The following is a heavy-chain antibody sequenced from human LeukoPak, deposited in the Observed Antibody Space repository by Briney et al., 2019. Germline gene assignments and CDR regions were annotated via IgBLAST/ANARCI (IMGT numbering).Heavy chain of an antibody. J-gene: IGHJ4*02. D-gene: IGHD1-26*01. CDR2: IRYDGSDK. Sequence: SGGALRLSCAAAGVRFSGYGMHWVRQAPGQGLEWVAFIRYDGSDKYYVDSVKGRFTISRDNSMNTLYLQMNSLRPEDRAVYYCAKELTVRATKRQFDHWGQGTLVIVSS. CDR3: AKELTVRATKRQFDH. CDR1: GVRFSGYG. V-gene: IGHV3-30*02.